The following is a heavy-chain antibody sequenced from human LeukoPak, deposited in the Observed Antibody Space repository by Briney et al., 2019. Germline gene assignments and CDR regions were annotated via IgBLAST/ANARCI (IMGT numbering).Heavy chain of an antibody. D-gene: IGHD2-2*01. V-gene: IGHV1-18*01. CDR3: ARDGFVVVPAATRGYNWFDP. J-gene: IGHJ5*02. Sequence: ASVTVSCKASGYTFTSYGISWVRQAPGQGLEWMGWISAYNGNTNYAQKLQGRVTMTTETSKSTAYMGLRSLRSDDTAVYYFARDGFVVVPAATRGYNWFDPWGQGTLVTVSS. CDR1: GYTFTSYG. CDR2: ISAYNGNT.